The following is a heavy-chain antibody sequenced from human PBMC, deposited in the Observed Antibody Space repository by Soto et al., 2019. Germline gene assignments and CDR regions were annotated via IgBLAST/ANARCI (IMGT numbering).Heavy chain of an antibody. J-gene: IGHJ5*02. CDR1: RFTFSTYA. CDR3: AKSAMVRGGGWFDP. V-gene: IGHV3-23*01. Sequence: EVQLLESGGGLVQPGGSLRLSCAASRFTFSTYAMSWVRQAPGKGLEWVSDISGSGGNTYYADSVKGRFTISRDNSKNTLYLQMISLRAEDTAVYYCAKSAMVRGGGWFDPWGQGTLVTVSS. D-gene: IGHD3-10*01. CDR2: ISGSGGNT.